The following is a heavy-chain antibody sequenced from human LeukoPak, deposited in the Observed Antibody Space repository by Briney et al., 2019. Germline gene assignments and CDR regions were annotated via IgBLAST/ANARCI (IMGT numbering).Heavy chain of an antibody. D-gene: IGHD6-19*01. J-gene: IGHJ4*02. CDR2: IKQDGSEK. CDR3: ARMSGIAVAAIWISYFDY. V-gene: IGHV3-7*03. CDR1: GFTFGAYY. Sequence: GESLRLSCAASGFTFGAYYMTWVRQAPGKGLEWVANIKQDGSEKYYVDSVKGRFTISRDNANNSLYLQMNSLRAEDTAVYYCARMSGIAVAAIWISYFDYWGQGTLVTVSS.